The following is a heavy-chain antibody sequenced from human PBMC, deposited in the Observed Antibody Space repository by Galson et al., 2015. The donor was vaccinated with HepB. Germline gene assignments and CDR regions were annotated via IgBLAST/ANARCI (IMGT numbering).Heavy chain of an antibody. V-gene: IGHV3-30*18. CDR2: ISYDGSNK. J-gene: IGHJ4*02. CDR1: GFTFSSYG. CDR3: AKGGYSGYDPFDY. D-gene: IGHD5-12*01. Sequence: SLRLSCAASGFTFSSYGMHWVRQAPGKGLEWVAVISYDGSNKYYADSVKGRFTISRDNSKNTLYLQMNSLRAEDTAVYYCAKGGYSGYDPFDYWGQGTLVTVSS.